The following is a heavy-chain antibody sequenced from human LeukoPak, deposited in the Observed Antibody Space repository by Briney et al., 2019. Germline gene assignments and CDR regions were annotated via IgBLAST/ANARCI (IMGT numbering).Heavy chain of an antibody. D-gene: IGHD1-26*01. J-gene: IGHJ4*02. Sequence: SETLSLTCAVYGGSFSGDYWSWIRQPPGKGLEWIGESNHSGNTNYNPSLKRRVTISVDTSKNQFSLKLSSVTAADTAVYYCARDSVYSGSSLDYWGQGTLVTVSS. CDR3: ARDSVYSGSSLDY. CDR1: GGSFSGDY. V-gene: IGHV4-34*01. CDR2: SNHSGNT.